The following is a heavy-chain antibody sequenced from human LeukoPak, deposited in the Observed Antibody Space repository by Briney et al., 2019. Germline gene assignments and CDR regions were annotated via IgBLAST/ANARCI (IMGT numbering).Heavy chain of an antibody. CDR2: IIPIFGTA. CDR1: GGTFSSYA. J-gene: IGHJ1*01. V-gene: IGHV1-69*05. D-gene: IGHD2-15*01. CDR3: ARGLVKGGFRFQH. Sequence: ASVKVSCKASGGTFSSYAISWVRQAPGQGLEWRGRIIPIFGTANYAQKFQGRVTITTDESTSTAYMELSSLRSEDTAVYYCARGLVKGGFRFQHWGQGTLVTVSS.